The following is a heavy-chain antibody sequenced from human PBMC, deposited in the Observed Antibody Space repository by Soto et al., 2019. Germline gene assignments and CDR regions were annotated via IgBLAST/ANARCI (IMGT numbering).Heavy chain of an antibody. Sequence: GGFLRLSCAASGFTFSTYWMGWVRQAPGKGLEWLANIKEDGDEGYYVDSVKGRFTISRDNAENSLYLQMNSLRAEDTAVYYCATTKGAVAFDIWGQGTMVTVSS. V-gene: IGHV3-7*01. CDR2: IKEDGDEG. CDR1: GFTFSTYW. D-gene: IGHD3-16*01. CDR3: ATTKGAVAFDI. J-gene: IGHJ3*02.